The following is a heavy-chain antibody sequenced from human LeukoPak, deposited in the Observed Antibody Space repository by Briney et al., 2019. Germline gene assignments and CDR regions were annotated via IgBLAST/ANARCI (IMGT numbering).Heavy chain of an antibody. CDR2: ISATGHNT. Sequence: PGRSLRLSCAASGFTFSTYGMHWGRQAPGKGLEWVSPISATGHNTYYADSVKGRFTISRDNSKNTLYLQMNSLRADDTAVYYCARFDYNRYVAYWGQGTLVTVSS. V-gene: IGHV3-23*01. CDR1: GFTFSTYG. D-gene: IGHD4-11*01. CDR3: ARFDYNRYVAY. J-gene: IGHJ4*02.